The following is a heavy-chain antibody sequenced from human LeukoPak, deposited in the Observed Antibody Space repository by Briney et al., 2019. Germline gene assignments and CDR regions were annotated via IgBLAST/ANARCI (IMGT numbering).Heavy chain of an antibody. V-gene: IGHV4-59*05. CDR2: AYFSGIT. CDR1: GFTFSSYA. Sequence: PGGSLRLSCAASGFTFSSYAMSWVRQAPGKGLEWIGSAYFSGITYYNPALKSRVSISVSTPRNYFSLNLNSVTAADTAVYYCAIIDFHDLDYWGQGTLVTVSS. D-gene: IGHD2/OR15-2a*01. CDR3: AIIDFHDLDY. J-gene: IGHJ4*02.